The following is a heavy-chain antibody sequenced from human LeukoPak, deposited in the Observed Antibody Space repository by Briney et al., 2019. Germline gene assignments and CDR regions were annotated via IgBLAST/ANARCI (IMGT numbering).Heavy chain of an antibody. Sequence: PGGSLRLSCAASGFTFDDYGMSWVRQAPGKGLEWVSGINWNGGSTGYADSVEGRFTISRDNAKNSLYLQMNSLRAEDTALYYCARDGAHAFYGDYNMDVWGKGTTVTVSS. CDR2: INWNGGST. J-gene: IGHJ6*04. D-gene: IGHD4-17*01. CDR1: GFTFDDYG. CDR3: ARDGAHAFYGDYNMDV. V-gene: IGHV3-20*04.